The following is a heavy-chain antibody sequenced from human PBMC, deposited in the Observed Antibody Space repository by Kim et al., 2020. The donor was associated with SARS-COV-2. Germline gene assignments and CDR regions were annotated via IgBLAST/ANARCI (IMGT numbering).Heavy chain of an antibody. J-gene: IGHJ4*02. CDR2: IYYSGST. CDR1: GGSVSSGSYY. Sequence: SETLSLTCTVSGGSVSSGSYYWSWIRQPPGKGLEWIGYIYYSGSTNYNPSLKSRVTISVDTSKNQFSLKLSSVTAADTAVYYCARGPRNWGQGTLVTVSS. CDR3: ARGPRN. V-gene: IGHV4-61*01.